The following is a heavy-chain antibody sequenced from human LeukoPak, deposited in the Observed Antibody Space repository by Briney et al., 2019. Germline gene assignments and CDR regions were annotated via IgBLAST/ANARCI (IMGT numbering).Heavy chain of an antibody. D-gene: IGHD3-10*01. Sequence: SETLSLTCTVSGGSISSYYWSWIRQPPGKGLEWIGYIYYSGSANYNPSLKSRVTISVDTSKNQFSLKLSSVTAADTAVYYCAREAGGPMVWGQGTLVTVSS. CDR3: AREAGGPMV. V-gene: IGHV4-59*01. CDR1: GGSISSYY. J-gene: IGHJ4*02. CDR2: IYYSGSA.